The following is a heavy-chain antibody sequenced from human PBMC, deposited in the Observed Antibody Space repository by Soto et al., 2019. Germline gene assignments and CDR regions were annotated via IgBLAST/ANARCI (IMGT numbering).Heavy chain of an antibody. V-gene: IGHV4-31*03. J-gene: IGHJ4*02. D-gene: IGHD2-21*02. CDR2: IYYSGNT. CDR3: AGFSSGEYGGNSGFVY. Sequence: LSLTCTVSGGSISIGDHYWSWIRHRPGKGLEWIGYIYYSGNTYYNPSLKSRIIMSVDTSKSQFSLRVSSVTAADTAIYYCAGFSSGEYGGNSGFVYWGQGTLVTVSS. CDR1: GGSISIGDHY.